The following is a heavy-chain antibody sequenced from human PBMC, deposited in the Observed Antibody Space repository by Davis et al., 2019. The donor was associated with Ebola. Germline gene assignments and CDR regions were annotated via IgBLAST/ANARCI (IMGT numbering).Heavy chain of an antibody. V-gene: IGHV3-11*01. CDR2: ISSSGSTI. Sequence: GESLKISCAASGFTFSDYYMSWIRQAPGKGLEWVSYISSSGSTIYYADSVKGRFTISRDNAKNSLYLQMNSLRAEDTAVYYCARDSSLYSNYLVGRGYYGMDVWGQGTTVTVSS. CDR1: GFTFSDYY. J-gene: IGHJ6*02. D-gene: IGHD4-11*01. CDR3: ARDSSLYSNYLVGRGYYGMDV.